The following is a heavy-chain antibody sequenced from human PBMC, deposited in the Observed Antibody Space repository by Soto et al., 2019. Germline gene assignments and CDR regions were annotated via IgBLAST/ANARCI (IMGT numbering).Heavy chain of an antibody. CDR1: GYTFTSYG. Sequence: ASVKVSCKASGYTFTSYGISWVRQAPGQGLEWMGWISAYNGNTNYAQKLQGRVTMTTDTSTSTAYMELRSLRSDDTAVYYCARDGSHYGDYAFYGMDVWGQGTTVTVSS. D-gene: IGHD4-17*01. J-gene: IGHJ6*02. CDR2: ISAYNGNT. CDR3: ARDGSHYGDYAFYGMDV. V-gene: IGHV1-18*01.